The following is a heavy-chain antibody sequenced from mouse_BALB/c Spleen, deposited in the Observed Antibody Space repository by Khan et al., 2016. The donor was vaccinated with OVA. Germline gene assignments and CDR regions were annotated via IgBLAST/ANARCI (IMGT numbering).Heavy chain of an antibody. V-gene: IGHV5-15*02. CDR2: SSSLAYTI. J-gene: IGHJ3*01. CDR1: GFTFIDYG. Sequence: EVELVESGGGLVQPGGSRKLSCAASGFTFIDYGMAWARQTPGKGPEWIAFSSSLAYTIDYADTVTGRFTISRENAKNTLYLEMSSLRSDDTAMYYCARGGFAYWGQGTLVAVSA. CDR3: ARGGFAY.